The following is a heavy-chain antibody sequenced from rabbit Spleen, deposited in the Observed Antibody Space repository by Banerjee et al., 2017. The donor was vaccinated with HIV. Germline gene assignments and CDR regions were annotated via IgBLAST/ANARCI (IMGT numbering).Heavy chain of an antibody. V-gene: IGHV1S40*01. CDR3: ARDTGSNFSTYGMDL. J-gene: IGHJ6*01. CDR1: GFSFSSSYY. CDR2: IATGGGCA. D-gene: IGHD7-1*01. Sequence: QSLEESGGDLVKPGASLTLTCTASGFSFSSSYYMCWVRQAPGKGLEWIGCIATGGGCAYYANWAKGRFTMSKASSTSVTLRITSLTAADRATYFCARDTGSNFSTYGMDLWGPGTLVTVS.